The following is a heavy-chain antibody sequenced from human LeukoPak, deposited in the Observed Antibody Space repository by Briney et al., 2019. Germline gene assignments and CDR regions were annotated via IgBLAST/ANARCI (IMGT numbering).Heavy chain of an antibody. CDR3: ASGLIAVAGNFMDY. D-gene: IGHD6-19*01. V-gene: IGHV1-8*03. J-gene: IGHJ4*02. Sequence: ASVKVSCKASGYTFTSYDINWVRQATGQGLEWMGWMNPNSGNTGYAQKFQGRVTITRNTSISTAYMELSSLRSEDTAVYCCASGLIAVAGNFMDYWGQGTLVTVSS. CDR1: GYTFTSYD. CDR2: MNPNSGNT.